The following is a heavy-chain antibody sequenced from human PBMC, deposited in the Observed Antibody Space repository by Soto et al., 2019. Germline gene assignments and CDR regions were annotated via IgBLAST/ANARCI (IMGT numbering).Heavy chain of an antibody. CDR1: GGSISSYY. D-gene: IGHD3-9*01. J-gene: IGHJ4*02. CDR3: ARLLWYYDILTGYPDYFDY. V-gene: IGHV4-59*01. CDR2: IYYSGST. Sequence: SETLSLTCTVSGGSISSYYWSWIRQPPGKGLEWIGYIYYSGSTNYNPSLKSRVTISVDTSKNQFSLKLSSVTAADTAVYYCARLLWYYDILTGYPDYFDYWGQGTLVTVSS.